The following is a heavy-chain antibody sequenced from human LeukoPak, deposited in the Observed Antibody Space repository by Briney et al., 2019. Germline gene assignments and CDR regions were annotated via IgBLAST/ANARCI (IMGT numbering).Heavy chain of an antibody. CDR2: ISGSGGST. D-gene: IGHD3-22*01. J-gene: IGHJ4*02. CDR3: AKDRNYYDSSGYYPGHFDY. CDR1: GFTFSSYG. V-gene: IGHV3-23*01. Sequence: GGTLRLSCAASGFTFSSYGMSWVRQAPGKGLEWVSAISGSGGSTYYADSVKGRFTISRDNSKNTLYLQMNSLRAEDTAVYYCAKDRNYYDSSGYYPGHFDYWGQGTLVTVSS.